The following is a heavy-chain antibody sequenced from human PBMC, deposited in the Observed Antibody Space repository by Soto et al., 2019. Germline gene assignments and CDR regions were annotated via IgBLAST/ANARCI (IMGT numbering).Heavy chain of an antibody. V-gene: IGHV1-69*06. J-gene: IGHJ5*02. Sequence: SVKVSCKASGGTFSSYAISWVRQAPGQGLEWMGGIIPIFGTANYAQKFQGRVTITADKSTSTAYMELSSLRSEDTAVYYCARVPTIHLYETLFVPWGQGTLVTVSS. D-gene: IGHD5-12*01. CDR1: GGTFSSYA. CDR2: IIPIFGTA. CDR3: ARVPTIHLYETLFVP.